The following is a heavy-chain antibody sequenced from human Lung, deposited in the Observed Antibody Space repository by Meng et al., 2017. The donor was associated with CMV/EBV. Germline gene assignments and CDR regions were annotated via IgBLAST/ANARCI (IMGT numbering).Heavy chain of an antibody. CDR3: AKAQFGRYFDGRDGMDV. CDR2: IWNDGSIK. Sequence: GGSXRLXCAASGFTFSSYGMHWVRQAPGKGLEWVAVIWNDGSIKYYADSVKGRFTISRDNSKNTLYLQMYSLRADDTAVYHCAKAQFGRYFDGRDGMDVWXQGTTVTVSS. V-gene: IGHV3-33*06. D-gene: IGHD3-9*01. J-gene: IGHJ6*02. CDR1: GFTFSSYG.